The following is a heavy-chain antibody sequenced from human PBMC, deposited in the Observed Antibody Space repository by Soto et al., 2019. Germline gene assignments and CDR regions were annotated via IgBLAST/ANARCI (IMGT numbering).Heavy chain of an antibody. CDR3: ARGVVASSSLFWSPSYYYYGMDV. J-gene: IGHJ6*02. CDR2: ISSSSSTI. CDR1: GFTFSSYS. D-gene: IGHD6-6*01. Sequence: PGGSLRLSCAASGFTFSSYSMNWVRQAPGEGLEWVSYISSSSSTIYYADSVKGRFTISRENAKNSLYLQMNSLRDEDTAVYYCARGVVASSSLFWSPSYYYYGMDVWGQGTTVTVSS. V-gene: IGHV3-48*02.